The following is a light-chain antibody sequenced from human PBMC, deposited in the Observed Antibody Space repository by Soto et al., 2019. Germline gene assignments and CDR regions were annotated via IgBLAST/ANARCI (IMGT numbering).Light chain of an antibody. Sequence: QSVLPQPPSAYGSPGRSVTISCTGTSSDVGGYNYVSWYQQHPGKSPQFLMYEVSKRPSGVPVRFSGSKSGTSASLAITGLQAEDEADYYCQSYESSLSGYVFGTGTKVTVL. V-gene: IGLV2-8*01. CDR2: EVS. J-gene: IGLJ1*01. CDR3: QSYESSLSGYV. CDR1: SSDVGGYNY.